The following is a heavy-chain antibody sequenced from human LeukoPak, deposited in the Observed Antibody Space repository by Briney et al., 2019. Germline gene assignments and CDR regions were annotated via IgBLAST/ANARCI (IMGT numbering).Heavy chain of an antibody. Sequence: GGSLRLSCAASGFTFSNYAMSWVRQAPGKGLEWVSTISGSGGSTYYADSVKGRFTISRDNSKNTLYLQMNSLRAEDTAIYYCAKVQDYDILTGYYIAGGKFDYWGQGTLVTVSS. CDR1: GFTFSNYA. J-gene: IGHJ4*02. CDR3: AKVQDYDILTGYYIAGGKFDY. D-gene: IGHD3-9*01. V-gene: IGHV3-23*01. CDR2: ISGSGGST.